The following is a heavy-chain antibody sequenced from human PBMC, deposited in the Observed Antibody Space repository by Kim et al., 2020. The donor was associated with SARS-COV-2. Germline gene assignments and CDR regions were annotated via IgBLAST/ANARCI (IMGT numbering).Heavy chain of an antibody. J-gene: IGHJ6*02. V-gene: IGHV1-18*01. Sequence: ASVKVSCKASGYTFTSYGISWVRQAPGQGLEWMGWISAYNGNTNYAQKLQGRVTMTTDTSTSTAYMELRSLRSDDTAVYYCARMKGQGPNYYYYGMDVWGQGTTVTVSS. CDR1: GYTFTSYG. CDR2: ISAYNGNT. CDR3: ARMKGQGPNYYYYGMDV.